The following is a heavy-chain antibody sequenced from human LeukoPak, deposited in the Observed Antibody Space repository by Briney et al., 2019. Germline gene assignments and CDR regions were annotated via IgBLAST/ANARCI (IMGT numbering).Heavy chain of an antibody. J-gene: IGHJ4*02. CDR3: ATYSGVHHKTFDD. D-gene: IGHD1-26*01. CDR1: GFTFSDYN. CDR2: ISRSGSTK. Sequence: GGSLRLSCAASGFTFSDYNMRWIRQAPGKGLEWVSSISRSGSTKYYADSVKGRFTISRDNAKNSLFLQMNSLRAEDTALYYCATYSGVHHKTFDDWGQGTLVTVSS. V-gene: IGHV3-11*01.